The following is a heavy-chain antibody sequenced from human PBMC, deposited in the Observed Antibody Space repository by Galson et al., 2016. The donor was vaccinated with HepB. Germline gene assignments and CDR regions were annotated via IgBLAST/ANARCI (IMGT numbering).Heavy chain of an antibody. CDR2: INSGNNGI. CDR1: GFNFSTSS. J-gene: IGHJ6*02. CDR3: ARCPWELLGRHYSYALDV. D-gene: IGHD1-26*01. V-gene: IGHV3-48*01. Sequence: SLRLSCAASGFNFSTSSINWVRQAPGKGLEWISSINSGNNGISYADSVQGRFIISRDDGKKSVYLQMSSLRAEDTAVYYCARCPWELLGRHYSYALDVWGQGTTVIVSS.